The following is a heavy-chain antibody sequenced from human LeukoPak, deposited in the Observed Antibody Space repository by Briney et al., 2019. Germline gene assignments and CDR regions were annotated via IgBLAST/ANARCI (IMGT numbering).Heavy chain of an antibody. J-gene: IGHJ3*02. D-gene: IGHD3-22*01. Sequence: PGGSLRLSCAASGFTFSSYWMHWVRQAPGKGLVWVSRINTDGSSTSYADSVKGRFTISRDNAKNTLYLQMNSLRAEDTAVYYCERVRYYYDSSNLDIWGQGTMVTVSS. CDR2: INTDGSST. CDR1: GFTFSSYW. CDR3: ERVRYYYDSSNLDI. V-gene: IGHV3-74*01.